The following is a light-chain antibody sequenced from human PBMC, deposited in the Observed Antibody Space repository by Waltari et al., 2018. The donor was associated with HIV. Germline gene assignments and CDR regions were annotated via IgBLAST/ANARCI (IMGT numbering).Light chain of an antibody. CDR2: KDN. CDR1: VLAKSY. V-gene: IGLV3-27*01. Sequence: SYELTQPSSVSVSPGQTTRITCSGDVLAKSYARWFQQKPGQAPVVMIYKDNGRPSGILERFSGSSSGTTVTLTISGAQIEDEADYYCYSAADNMGVFGGGTKLTVL. CDR3: YSAADNMGV. J-gene: IGLJ3*02.